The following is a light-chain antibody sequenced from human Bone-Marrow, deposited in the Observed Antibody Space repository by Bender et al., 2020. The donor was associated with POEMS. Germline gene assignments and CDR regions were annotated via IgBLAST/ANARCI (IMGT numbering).Light chain of an antibody. J-gene: IGLJ2*01. CDR3: YAAADNIRL. CDR2: KDF. CDR1: ILAKNY. Sequence: SYELTQPSSVSVSPGQTARISCSGEILAKNYARWFQQKPGQAPVLLIFKDFERHSGIPERFSGSSSRTTITLTITETQVEDEAVYYCYAAADNIRLFGGGTKLTVL. V-gene: IGLV3-27*01.